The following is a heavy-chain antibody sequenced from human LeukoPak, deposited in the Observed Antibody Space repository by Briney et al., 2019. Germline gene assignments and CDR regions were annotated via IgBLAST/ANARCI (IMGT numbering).Heavy chain of an antibody. V-gene: IGHV4-61*02. CDR3: ARGARITMVRGATGRWFDP. Sequence: SQTLSLTCTVSGGSISSGSYYWSWIRQPAGKGLEWIGRIYTSGSTNYNPSLKSRVTISVDTSKNQFSLKLSSVTAADTAVYYCARGARITMVRGATGRWFDPWGQGTLVTVSS. CDR2: IYTSGST. D-gene: IGHD3-10*01. CDR1: GGSISSGSYY. J-gene: IGHJ5*02.